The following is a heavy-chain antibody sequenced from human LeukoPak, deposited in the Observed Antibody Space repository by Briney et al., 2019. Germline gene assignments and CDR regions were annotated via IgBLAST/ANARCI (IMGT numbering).Heavy chain of an antibody. V-gene: IGHV4-59*08. D-gene: IGHD6-13*01. Sequence: PSETLSLTCTVSGVSISSYYWSWIRQPPGKGLEWIGYIYYSGSTNYNPSLKSRVTISVDTSKNQFSLKLSSVTAADTAVYYCARLAIAAAGHYYDYGMDVWGQGTTVTVSS. CDR3: ARLAIAAAGHYYDYGMDV. CDR1: GVSISSYY. J-gene: IGHJ6*02. CDR2: IYYSGST.